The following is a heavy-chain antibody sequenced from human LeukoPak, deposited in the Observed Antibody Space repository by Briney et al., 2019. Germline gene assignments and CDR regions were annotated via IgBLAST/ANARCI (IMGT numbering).Heavy chain of an antibody. Sequence: HPGGSLRLSCAASGFTFSSYAMSWVRQAPGKGLEWVSAISGSGGSTYYADSVKGRFTISRDNAKNSLYLQMNSLRAEDTAVYYCARDDPFRDGYNPPYYFDYWGQGTLVTVSS. V-gene: IGHV3-23*01. CDR3: ARDDPFRDGYNPPYYFDY. CDR1: GFTFSSYA. CDR2: ISGSGGST. J-gene: IGHJ4*02. D-gene: IGHD5-24*01.